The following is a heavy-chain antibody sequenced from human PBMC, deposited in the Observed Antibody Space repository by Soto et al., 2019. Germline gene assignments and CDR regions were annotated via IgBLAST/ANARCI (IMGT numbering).Heavy chain of an antibody. Sequence: QVQLVQSGAEVKKPGSSVKVSCTASGGTFRTYTIAWVRQAPGQGLECMGGIIPIFGTRNYARKFQGRVPITADEGTSTAYMELSILRSEDTAVVYCARHGVGPTPTLLWQWCQGTLVTVSS. CDR1: GGTFRTYT. V-gene: IGHV1-69*01. J-gene: IGHJ4*02. CDR2: IIPIFGTR. CDR3: ARHGVGPTPTLLWQ. D-gene: IGHD1-26*01.